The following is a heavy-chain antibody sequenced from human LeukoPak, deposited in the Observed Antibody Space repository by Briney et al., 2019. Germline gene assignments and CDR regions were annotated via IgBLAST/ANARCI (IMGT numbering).Heavy chain of an antibody. CDR2: IYYSGST. V-gene: IGHV4-39*01. D-gene: IGHD6-13*01. CDR1: GGSISSSSYY. CDR3: ASFRIAAAGTIDY. J-gene: IGHJ4*02. Sequence: SETLSLTCTVSGGSISSSSYYWGWIRQPPGKGLEWIGSIYYSGSTYYNPSLKSRVTISVDTSKNQFSLKLSSVTAADTAVYYCASFRIAAAGTIDYWGQGTLVTVSS.